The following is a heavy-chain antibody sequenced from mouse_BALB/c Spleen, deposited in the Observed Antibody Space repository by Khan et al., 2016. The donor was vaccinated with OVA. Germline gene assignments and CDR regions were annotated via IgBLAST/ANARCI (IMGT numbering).Heavy chain of an antibody. V-gene: IGHV1-61*01. CDR3: TRREKYGYDPSWFAY. CDR2: IDPSDSET. J-gene: IGHJ3*01. Sequence: VKLLESGAELVRPGASVKLSCKASGYTFTSYWMNWVKQRPGQGLEWIGMIDPSDSETHYNQMFKDKATLTVDKSSSTAYMQLSSLTSEDSAVYYCTRREKYGYDPSWFAYWGQGTLVTVSA. D-gene: IGHD2-2*01. CDR1: GYTFTSYW.